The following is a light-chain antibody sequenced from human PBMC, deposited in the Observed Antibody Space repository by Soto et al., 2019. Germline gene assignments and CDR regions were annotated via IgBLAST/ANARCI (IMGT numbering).Light chain of an antibody. Sequence: DIQMTQSPSSLSASVGDRVTITCRASQSIGRFLNWHQQKPGKAPNVLINVASTLRSGVPSRFSGSGSGTDFNLTINSLQPEDFATYFCQQSFTTPLTFVGRTKVDIK. J-gene: IGKJ4*01. CDR1: QSIGRF. CDR2: VAS. V-gene: IGKV1-39*01. CDR3: QQSFTTPLT.